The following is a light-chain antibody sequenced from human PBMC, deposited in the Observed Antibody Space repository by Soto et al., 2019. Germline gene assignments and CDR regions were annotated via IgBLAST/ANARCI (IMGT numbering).Light chain of an antibody. CDR3: QQRSDSPLT. J-gene: IGKJ4*01. CDR2: DAS. Sequence: EIVLTQSPATLSLSPGERATLSCRASQSVSSYLAWYQQKPGQAPRLLIYDASNRATGIPARFSGSGPGTDFTLTISSLEPEDVAVYYCQQRSDSPLTFGGGTKVEIK. CDR1: QSVSSY. V-gene: IGKV3-11*01.